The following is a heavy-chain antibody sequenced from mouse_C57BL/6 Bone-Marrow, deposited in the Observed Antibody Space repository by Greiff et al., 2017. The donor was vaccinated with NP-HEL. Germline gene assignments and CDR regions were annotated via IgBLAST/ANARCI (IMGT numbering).Heavy chain of an antibody. CDR2: IWSGGST. V-gene: IGHV2-2*01. CDR3: ARMGRFAY. D-gene: IGHD4-1*01. CDR1: GFSLTSYG. J-gene: IGHJ3*01. Sequence: VQLKESGPGLVAPSQSLSITCTVSGFSLTSYGVHWVRQSPGKGLEWLGVIWSGGSTDYNAAFISRLSISKDNSKSQVFFKMNSLQADDTAIYYCARMGRFAYWGQGTLVTVSA.